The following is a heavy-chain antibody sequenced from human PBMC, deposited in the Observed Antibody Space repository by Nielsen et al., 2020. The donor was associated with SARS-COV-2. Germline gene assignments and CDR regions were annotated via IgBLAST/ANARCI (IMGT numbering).Heavy chain of an antibody. J-gene: IGHJ6*03. V-gene: IGHV3-7*01. Sequence: GESLKISCATSGFTFSNHWMTWVRQAPGKGLEWVANIKQDGGEKYYVDSVKGRFTISRDNSKNSVYLQMNSLRAEDTAVYYCAKDLADSWSDDYSAYYNMDVWGKGTTVTVSS. D-gene: IGHD3-3*01. CDR1: GFTFSNHW. CDR2: IKQDGGEK. CDR3: AKDLADSWSDDYSAYYNMDV.